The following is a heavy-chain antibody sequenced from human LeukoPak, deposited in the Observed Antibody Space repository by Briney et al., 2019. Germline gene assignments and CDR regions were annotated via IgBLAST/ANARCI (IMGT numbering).Heavy chain of an antibody. D-gene: IGHD3-3*01. CDR2: INPNSGGT. CDR3: ARPYYDFWSGYNIYYFDY. J-gene: IGHJ4*02. CDR1: GYTFTGYY. Sequence: ASVKVSCKAPGYTFTGYYMHWVRQAPGQGLEWMGWINPNSGGTNYAQKFQGRATMTRDTSISTAYMELSRLRSDDTAVYYCARPYYDFWSGYNIYYFDYWGQGTLVTVSS. V-gene: IGHV1-2*02.